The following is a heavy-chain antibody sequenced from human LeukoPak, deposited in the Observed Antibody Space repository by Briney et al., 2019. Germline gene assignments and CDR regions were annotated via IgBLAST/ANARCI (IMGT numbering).Heavy chain of an antibody. CDR1: GFTFSTYG. CDR2: ISGSGGST. Sequence: GGTLRLSCAASGFTFSTYGMSWARQAPGKGLEWVSAISGSGGSTYYADSVKGRFTISRDNSKNTLYLQMNSLRDEDTAVYYCAKSAIVGATYRGNYWGQGTLVTVSS. CDR3: AKSAIVGATYRGNY. D-gene: IGHD1-26*01. V-gene: IGHV3-23*01. J-gene: IGHJ4*02.